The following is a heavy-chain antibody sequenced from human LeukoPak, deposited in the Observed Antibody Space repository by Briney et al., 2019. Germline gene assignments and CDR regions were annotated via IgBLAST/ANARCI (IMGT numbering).Heavy chain of an antibody. D-gene: IGHD3-10*01. CDR2: ISAYNGNT. CDR1: GYTFTSYG. Sequence: ASVKVSCTPSGYTFTSYGISWVRQAPGQGLEWMGWISAYNGNTNYAQKLQGRVTMTTDTSTSTAYMELRSLRSDDTAVYYCAREPLWFGELSPDYWGQGTLVTVSS. CDR3: AREPLWFGELSPDY. V-gene: IGHV1-18*01. J-gene: IGHJ4*02.